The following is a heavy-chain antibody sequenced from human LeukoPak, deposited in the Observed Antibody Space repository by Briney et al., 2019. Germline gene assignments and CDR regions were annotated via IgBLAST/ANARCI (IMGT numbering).Heavy chain of an antibody. CDR2: IYSSGSA. CDR1: GGPIINYY. D-gene: IGHD6-19*01. V-gene: IGHV4-4*07. J-gene: IGHJ5*02. CDR3: ARDVRYASGWSTPES. Sequence: ADTLSLPCTVSGGPIINYYWSWIRQPAGRGLEWIGCIYSSGSANYSPSLKSRVSMSIDTSNNHFSLILTSVTAAETASYFCARDVRYASGWSTPESWGQGTLVTVSS.